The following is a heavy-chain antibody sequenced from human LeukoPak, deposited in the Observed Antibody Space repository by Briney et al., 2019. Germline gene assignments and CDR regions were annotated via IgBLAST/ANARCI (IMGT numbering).Heavy chain of an antibody. CDR2: ISWNSGSI. CDR3: AKDTSDSSVDAFDI. V-gene: IGHV3-9*01. D-gene: IGHD3-22*01. J-gene: IGHJ3*02. Sequence: GRSLLLSCAASGFTFDDYAMHWARPAPGKGLEWVSGISWNSGSIGYADSVKGRFTISRDNAKNSLYLQMNSLRAEDTALYYCAKDTSDSSVDAFDIWGQGTMVTVSS. CDR1: GFTFDDYA.